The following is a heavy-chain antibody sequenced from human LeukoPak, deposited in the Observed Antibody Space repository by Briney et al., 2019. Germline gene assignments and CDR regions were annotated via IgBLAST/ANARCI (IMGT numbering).Heavy chain of an antibody. CDR2: ITPNRGGT. V-gene: IGHV1-2*02. Sequence: ASVKVSCKASGYTFTGYYMHWVRQAPGQGPEWMGWITPNRGGTKYAQKFQGRVTMTRDTSISTAYMELSRLRSDDTAVYYCARSYYDSSGYWPIGYWGQGTLVTVSS. D-gene: IGHD3-22*01. J-gene: IGHJ4*02. CDR1: GYTFTGYY. CDR3: ARSYYDSSGYWPIGY.